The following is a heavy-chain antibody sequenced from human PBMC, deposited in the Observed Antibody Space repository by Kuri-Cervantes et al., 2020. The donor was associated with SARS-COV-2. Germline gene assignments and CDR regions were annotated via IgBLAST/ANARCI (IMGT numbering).Heavy chain of an antibody. D-gene: IGHD3-9*01. Sequence: GGSLRLSCSASGFRFSGYPMHWVRQAPGKGLEYVSAINSDGSSTSYADSVKGRFTISRDNAKNTLYLQMNSLRAEDTAVYYCTLTGWFDPWGQGTLVTVSS. V-gene: IGHV3-64*04. CDR1: GFRFSGYP. J-gene: IGHJ5*02. CDR2: INSDGSST. CDR3: TLTGWFDP.